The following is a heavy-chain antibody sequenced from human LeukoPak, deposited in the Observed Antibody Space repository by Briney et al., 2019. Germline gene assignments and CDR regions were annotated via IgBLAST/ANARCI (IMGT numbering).Heavy chain of an antibody. CDR2: INHSGST. V-gene: IGHV4-34*01. Sequence: SETLSLTCAVYGGSFSGYYWSWIRQPPGKGLEWIGGINHSGSTNYNPSLKSRVTISVDTSKNQFSLKLSSVTAADTAVYYCARGYCGGDCYHDNWFDPWGQGTLVTVSS. D-gene: IGHD2-21*02. CDR3: ARGYCGGDCYHDNWFDP. J-gene: IGHJ5*02. CDR1: GGSFSGYY.